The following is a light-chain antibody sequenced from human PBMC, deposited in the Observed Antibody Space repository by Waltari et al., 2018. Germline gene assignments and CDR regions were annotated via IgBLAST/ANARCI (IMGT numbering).Light chain of an antibody. J-gene: IGLJ1*01. CDR2: AVT. CDR3: SSYTTSWTYV. CDR1: SSDIASYNY. V-gene: IGLV2-14*03. Sequence: QSALTQPASVSGSPGQSITISCTGTSSDIASYNYVSWYQQYPGEAPKLIIYAVTSRPSVVSSRFSGSKSGHTAFLTISGLQAEDEADFFCSSYTTSWTYVFGTGTTVNVL.